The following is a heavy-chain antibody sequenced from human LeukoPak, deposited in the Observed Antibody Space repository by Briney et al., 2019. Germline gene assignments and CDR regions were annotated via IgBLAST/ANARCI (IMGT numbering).Heavy chain of an antibody. CDR2: IYYSGST. CDR1: GGSISSGDYY. J-gene: IGHJ4*02. CDR3: ARGIDYGGNSFIDY. Sequence: PSETLSLTCTVSGGSISSGDYYWRWIRQPSGKGLEWIGYIYYSGSTYYNPSLKSRVTISVDTSKNQFSLKLSSVTAADTAVYYCARGIDYGGNSFIDYWGQGTLVTVSS. V-gene: IGHV4-30-4*01. D-gene: IGHD4-23*01.